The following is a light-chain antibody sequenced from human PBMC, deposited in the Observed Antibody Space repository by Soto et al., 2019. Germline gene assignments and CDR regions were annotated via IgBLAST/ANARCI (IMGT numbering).Light chain of an antibody. Sequence: DIQMTQSPSSLSASVGDRVTITSQASQDISNYLNWYQRKPGKAPRLLIYDASNLETGVPSRFSGSGSGTDFTFTISSLQPEDIATYYCQQYDNLSWTFGQGTKVEIK. CDR2: DAS. V-gene: IGKV1-33*01. CDR3: QQYDNLSWT. CDR1: QDISNY. J-gene: IGKJ1*01.